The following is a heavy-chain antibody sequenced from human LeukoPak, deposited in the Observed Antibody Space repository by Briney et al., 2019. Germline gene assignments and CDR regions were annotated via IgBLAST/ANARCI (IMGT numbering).Heavy chain of an antibody. CDR3: AREEGDSNTLTGPYFDY. D-gene: IGHD3-9*01. J-gene: IGHJ4*02. Sequence: SETLSLTCTVSGGSITSYGYYWGWIRQPPGKGLEWIGTIYSSGTTYYNPSLKKRVTISVDTSKNQFSLKLTSVTAADTAVYYCAREEGDSNTLTGPYFDYWGQGALVTVSS. CDR2: IYSSGTT. V-gene: IGHV4-39*07. CDR1: GGSITSYGYY.